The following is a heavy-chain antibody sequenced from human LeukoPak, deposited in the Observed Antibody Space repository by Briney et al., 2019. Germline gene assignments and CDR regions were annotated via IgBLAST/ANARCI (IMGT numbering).Heavy chain of an antibody. V-gene: IGHV3-21*01. CDR3: ARDPGSSGYYLHGAFDI. D-gene: IGHD3-22*01. J-gene: IGHJ3*02. Sequence: GGSLRLSCAASGFTFSSYSMNWVRQAPGKGLEWVSSISSSSSYIYYADSVKGRFTISRDNAKNSLYLQMNSLRAEDTAVYYCARDPGSSGYYLHGAFDIWGQGTMVTVSS. CDR2: ISSSSSYI. CDR1: GFTFSSYS.